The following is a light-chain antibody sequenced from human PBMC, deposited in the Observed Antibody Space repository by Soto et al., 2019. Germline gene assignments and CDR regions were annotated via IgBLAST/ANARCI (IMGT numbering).Light chain of an antibody. V-gene: IGKV1-5*01. J-gene: IGKJ5*01. Sequence: DIQMTQSPSTLSASVGDRVTITCRASQSINRWLTWYQQKPGKAPKILIFDASSLESGVPSRFSGGGSGTEFTLTISNLQPDDFATYYCQHYDSYPITFGQGTRLEIK. CDR2: DAS. CDR1: QSINRW. CDR3: QHYDSYPIT.